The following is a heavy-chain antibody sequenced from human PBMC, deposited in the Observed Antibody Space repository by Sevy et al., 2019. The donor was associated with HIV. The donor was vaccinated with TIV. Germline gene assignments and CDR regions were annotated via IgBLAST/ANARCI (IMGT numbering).Heavy chain of an antibody. CDR2: ISSSSSTI. J-gene: IGHJ6*02. Sequence: GGSLRLSCAASGFTFSSYSMKWVRQAPGKGLEWVSYISSSSSTIYYADSVKGRFTISRDNAKNSLYLQMNSLRDEDTAVYYCARDQSGIAVAGLTYYYYGMDVWGQGTTVTVSS. CDR1: GFTFSSYS. V-gene: IGHV3-48*02. CDR3: ARDQSGIAVAGLTYYYYGMDV. D-gene: IGHD6-19*01.